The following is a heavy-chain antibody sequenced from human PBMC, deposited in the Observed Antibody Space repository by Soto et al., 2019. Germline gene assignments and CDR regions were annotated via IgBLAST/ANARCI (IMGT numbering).Heavy chain of an antibody. J-gene: IGHJ4*02. CDR2: FDPEDGET. CDR3: ATRFSPSGGYDILTGYPPYYFDY. Sequence: ASVKVSCKVSGYTLTELSMHWVRQAPGKGLEWMGGFDPEDGETTYAQKFQGRVTMTEDTSTDTAYMELSSLRSEDTAVYYCATRFSPSGGYDILTGYPPYYFDYWGQGTLVTVSS. V-gene: IGHV1-24*01. D-gene: IGHD3-9*01. CDR1: GYTLTELS.